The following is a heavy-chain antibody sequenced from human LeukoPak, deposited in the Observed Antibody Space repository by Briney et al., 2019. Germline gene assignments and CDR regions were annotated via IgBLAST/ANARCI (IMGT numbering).Heavy chain of an antibody. CDR2: IYYSGST. J-gene: IGHJ2*01. V-gene: IGHV4-59*01. D-gene: IGHD2-2*01. CDR3: ARTRRVVVPAAITWYFDL. Sequence: PSETLSLTCTVSGGSLSSYYWSWIRQPPGRGLEWIGYIYYSGSTNYNPSLKSRVTISVDTSKNQFSLKLSSVTAADTAVYYCARTRRVVVPAAITWYFDLWGRGTLVTVSS. CDR1: GGSLSSYY.